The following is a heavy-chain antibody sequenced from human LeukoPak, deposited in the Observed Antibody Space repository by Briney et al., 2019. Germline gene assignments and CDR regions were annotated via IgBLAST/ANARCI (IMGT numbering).Heavy chain of an antibody. J-gene: IGHJ4*02. Sequence: SETLSLTCTVSGGSISSYYWSWIRQPPGKGLEWIGYIYYSGSTNYNPSLKSRVTISVDTSKNQFSLKLSSVTAADTAMYYCARDCRYSSGWHLFDYWGQGTLVTVSS. CDR2: IYYSGST. V-gene: IGHV4-59*01. CDR1: GGSISSYY. CDR3: ARDCRYSSGWHLFDY. D-gene: IGHD6-19*01.